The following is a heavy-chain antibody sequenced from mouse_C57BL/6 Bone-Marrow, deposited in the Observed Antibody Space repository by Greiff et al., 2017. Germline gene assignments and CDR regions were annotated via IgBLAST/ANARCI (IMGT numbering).Heavy chain of an antibody. CDR3: TRDGFITSFDY. CDR2: IYPGDGDT. Sequence: QVQLQQSGAELVKPGASVKISCKASGYAFSSYWMNWVKQRPGQGLEWIGQIYPGDGDTNYNGKFKGKATLTADNSSSTAYMQLSSLTSEDSAVYFCTRDGFITSFDYWGQGTTLTVSS. CDR1: GYAFSSYW. D-gene: IGHD1-1*01. J-gene: IGHJ2*01. V-gene: IGHV1-80*01.